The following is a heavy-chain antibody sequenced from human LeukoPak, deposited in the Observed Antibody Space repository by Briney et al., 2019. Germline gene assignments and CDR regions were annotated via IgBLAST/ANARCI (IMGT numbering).Heavy chain of an antibody. CDR1: GYSFTSYW. CDR2: IYPGDSDT. Sequence: GESLKISCKGSGYSFTSYWIGWVRQMPGKGLEWMGIIYPGDSDTRYSSSFQGQVTISADKSISTAYLQWSSLKASDTAMYYCARLRRDYYDSSGYYPDYWGQGTLVTVSS. CDR3: ARLRRDYYDSSGYYPDY. V-gene: IGHV5-51*01. J-gene: IGHJ4*02. D-gene: IGHD3-22*01.